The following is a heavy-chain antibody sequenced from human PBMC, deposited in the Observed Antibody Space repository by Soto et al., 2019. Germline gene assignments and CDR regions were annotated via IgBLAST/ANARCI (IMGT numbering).Heavy chain of an antibody. V-gene: IGHV1-24*01. J-gene: IGHJ4*02. D-gene: IGHD3-3*01. CDR2: FDPEDGET. CDR3: ATSRITLSWVPPHY. Sequence: GASVKGSPKGSGNTPAEICMHWGRQAPGKGLEWMGGFDPEDGETIYAQKFQGRVTMTEDTSTDTAYMELSSLRSEDTAVYYCATSRITLSWVPPHYWGQGTLVTVSS. CDR1: GNTPAEIC.